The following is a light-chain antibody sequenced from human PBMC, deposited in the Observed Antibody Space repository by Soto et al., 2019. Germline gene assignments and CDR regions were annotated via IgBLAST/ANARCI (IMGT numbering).Light chain of an antibody. V-gene: IGKV3-11*01. CDR1: QSVGNF. CDR3: QQRFNWPGT. CDR2: NAS. J-gene: IGKJ1*01. Sequence: EIVLAQSPATLSLSPGERATLSCRASQSVGNFLAWYQHRPGQAPRLLILNASTRATGIPPRFSGSGSGTDFTLTISRLEPEDFAVYYCQQRFNWPGTFGLGTKVEI.